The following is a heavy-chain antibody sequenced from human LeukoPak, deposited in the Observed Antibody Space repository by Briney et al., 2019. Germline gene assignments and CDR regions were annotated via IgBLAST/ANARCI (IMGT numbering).Heavy chain of an antibody. D-gene: IGHD2-21*02. CDR3: ASAYCGGDCYTSAEYFQH. V-gene: IGHV4-61*08. CDR1: GGSISSGDYY. J-gene: IGHJ1*01. Sequence: SQTLSLTCTVSGGSISSGDYYWSWIRQPPGKGLEWIGYIYYSGSTNYNPSLKSRVTISVDTSKNQFSLKLSSVTAADTAVYYCASAYCGGDCYTSAEYFQHWGQGTLVTVSS. CDR2: IYYSGST.